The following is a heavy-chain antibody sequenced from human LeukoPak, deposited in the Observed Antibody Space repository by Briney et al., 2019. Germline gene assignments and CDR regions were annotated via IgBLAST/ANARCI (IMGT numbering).Heavy chain of an antibody. J-gene: IGHJ4*02. CDR2: IYDSGST. CDR3: TKSGGYGLIDY. Sequence: SETLSLTCTVSGASISGSGYYWGWIRQPPGKGLEWIGNIYDSGSTYYNASLQSRVTISIDTSKNQFSLRLSSVTAADTAMYYCTKSGGYGLIDYWGQGTLVTVSS. D-gene: IGHD1-26*01. V-gene: IGHV4-39*01. CDR1: GASISGSGYY.